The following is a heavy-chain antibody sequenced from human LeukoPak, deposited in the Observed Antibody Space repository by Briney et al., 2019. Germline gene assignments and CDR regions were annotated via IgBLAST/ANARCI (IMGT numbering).Heavy chain of an antibody. Sequence: SVKVSCKASGGTFSSYAISRVRQAPGQGLEWMGGIIPIFGTANYAQKFQGRVTITADESTSTAYMELSSLRSEDTAVYYCAVSWIQLWLFDYWGQGTLVTVSS. CDR1: GGTFSSYA. J-gene: IGHJ4*02. V-gene: IGHV1-69*13. CDR2: IIPIFGTA. D-gene: IGHD5-18*01. CDR3: AVSWIQLWLFDY.